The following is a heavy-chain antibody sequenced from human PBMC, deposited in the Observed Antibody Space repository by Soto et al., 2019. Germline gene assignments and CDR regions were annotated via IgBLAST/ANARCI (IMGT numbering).Heavy chain of an antibody. Sequence: QVQLVQSGAEVQKPGSSVKVSCKASGGTFSSYAISWVRQAPGQGLEWMGGIIPIFGTANYAQKFQGRVTITADKSTSTAYMELSSLRSEDTAVYYCARDCSGGSCYDYYGMDVWGQGTTVTVSS. V-gene: IGHV1-69*06. D-gene: IGHD2-15*01. CDR1: GGTFSSYA. J-gene: IGHJ6*02. CDR3: ARDCSGGSCYDYYGMDV. CDR2: IIPIFGTA.